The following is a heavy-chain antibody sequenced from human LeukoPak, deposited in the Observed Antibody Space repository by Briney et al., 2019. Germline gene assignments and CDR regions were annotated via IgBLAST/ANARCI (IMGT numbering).Heavy chain of an antibody. V-gene: IGHV4-39*01. D-gene: IGHD3-10*01. CDR1: GGSISSSTYY. J-gene: IGHJ4*02. CDR3: ARRNSGSGNFDC. CDR2: MCYGGST. Sequence: SETLSLTCTVSGGSISSSTYYWGWVRQPPGKGLEWIGNMCYGGSTYYNPSLKSRVTISVDTSNNQFSLKLSSVTAADTAMYYCARRNSGSGNFDCWGQETLVTVSP.